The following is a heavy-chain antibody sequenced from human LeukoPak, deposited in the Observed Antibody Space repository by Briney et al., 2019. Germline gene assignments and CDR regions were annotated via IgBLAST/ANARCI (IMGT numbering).Heavy chain of an antibody. V-gene: IGHV1-18*01. J-gene: IGHJ6*02. Sequence: GASVKVSCKASGYTFTSYGISWVRQAPGQGLEWMGWISAYNGNTNYAQKLQGRVTMTTDTSTSTAYMELRSLRSDDTAVYYCARDVIPGSYYTDYYYYGMDVWGQGTTVTVSS. CDR3: ARDVIPGSYYTDYYYYGMDV. CDR1: GYTFTSYG. D-gene: IGHD3-10*01. CDR2: ISAYNGNT.